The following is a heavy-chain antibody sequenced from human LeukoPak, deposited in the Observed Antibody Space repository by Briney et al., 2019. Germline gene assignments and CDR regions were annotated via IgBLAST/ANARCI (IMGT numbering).Heavy chain of an antibody. V-gene: IGHV3-7*01. CDR2: IKQDGSEK. CDR3: ARDTGGGYSCYDC. J-gene: IGHJ4*02. CDR1: GFTFSSYW. D-gene: IGHD5-18*01. Sequence: AGGSLTLPCAVSGFTFSSYWMTWIRQAPGKGLEWLANIKQDGSEKYYVDSVKGRFTISRDNAKNSLYLQMNSLRAEDTAVYYCARDTGGGYSCYDCWGQGTLVTVSS.